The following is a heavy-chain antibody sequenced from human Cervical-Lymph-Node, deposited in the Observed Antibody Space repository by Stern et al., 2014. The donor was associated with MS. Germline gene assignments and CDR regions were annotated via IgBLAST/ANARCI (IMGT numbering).Heavy chain of an antibody. V-gene: IGHV1-18*01. Sequence: QVQLVQSGAEVKKPGASVKVSCKASGYFFTSYGISWVRQAPGQGLEWMGWISADNGDTNYAQSVQGRVTMTTDTSTNTAYMELSSLRSDDTALYYCARDSLIRTFGVEEGMDVWGQGTTVTVSS. CDR1: GYFFTSYG. CDR3: ARDSLIRTFGVEEGMDV. J-gene: IGHJ6*02. CDR2: ISADNGDT. D-gene: IGHD3-3*01.